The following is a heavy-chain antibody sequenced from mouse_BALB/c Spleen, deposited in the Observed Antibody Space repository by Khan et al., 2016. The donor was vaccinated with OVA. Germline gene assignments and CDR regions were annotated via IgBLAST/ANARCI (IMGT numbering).Heavy chain of an antibody. Sequence: QVQLKESGPGLVAPSQSLSITCTVSGFSLTGYGVNWVRQPPGKGLEWLGMIWGDGSTDYNSALKSRLSISKDNSKSQVFLKMNSLHTDDTARDYCAREIYYEYAYYYAMDYWGQGTSGTVSS. V-gene: IGHV2-6-7*01. J-gene: IGHJ4*01. CDR3: AREIYYEYAYYYAMDY. D-gene: IGHD2-4*01. CDR2: IWGDGST. CDR1: GFSLTGYG.